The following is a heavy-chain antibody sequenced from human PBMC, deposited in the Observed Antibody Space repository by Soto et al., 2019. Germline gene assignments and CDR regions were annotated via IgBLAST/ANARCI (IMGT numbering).Heavy chain of an antibody. CDR2: INHSGST. D-gene: IGHD4-17*01. CDR1: GGSFSGYY. Sequence: QVQLQQWGAGLLKPSETLSLTCAVYGGSFSGYYWSWIRQPPGKGLEWFGEINHSGSTNYNPSLKSRVTITGDTSKNQFSLKLSSVTAADTALYYCARGQEDYGDYARDFDIWGQGTMVTVSS. CDR3: ARGQEDYGDYARDFDI. V-gene: IGHV4-34*01. J-gene: IGHJ3*02.